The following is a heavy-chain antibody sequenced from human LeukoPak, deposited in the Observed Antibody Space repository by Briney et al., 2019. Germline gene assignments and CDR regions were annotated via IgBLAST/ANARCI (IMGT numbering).Heavy chain of an antibody. Sequence: PGGSLRLSCAASGFTFSDYYMSWIRQAPGKGLEWVADIKQDGSEKYYVDSVEGRFTISRDNAKNSLYLQMNSLRAEDTAIYYCARRNWGFGYWGQGTLVTVSS. CDR2: IKQDGSEK. V-gene: IGHV3-7*04. CDR1: GFTFSDYY. CDR3: ARRNWGFGY. D-gene: IGHD7-27*01. J-gene: IGHJ4*02.